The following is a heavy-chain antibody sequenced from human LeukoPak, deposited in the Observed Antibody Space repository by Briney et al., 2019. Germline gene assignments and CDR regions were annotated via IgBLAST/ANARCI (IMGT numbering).Heavy chain of an antibody. CDR3: ASGQTDIVATTHLDY. CDR2: IYSGGST. Sequence: GGSLRLSCAASGFTVSSNYMSWVRQAPGKGLEWVSFIYSGGSTYYADSVKGRFTISRDNSKNTLYLQMNSLRAEDTAVYYCASGQTDIVATTHLDYWGQGTLVTVSS. D-gene: IGHD5-12*01. J-gene: IGHJ4*02. V-gene: IGHV3-66*01. CDR1: GFTVSSNY.